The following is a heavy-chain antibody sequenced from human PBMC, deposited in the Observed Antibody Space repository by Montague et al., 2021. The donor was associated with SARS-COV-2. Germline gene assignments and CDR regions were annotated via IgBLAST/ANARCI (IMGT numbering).Heavy chain of an antibody. V-gene: IGHV4-34*01. CDR3: ARGRQHFNMIVVVMTGGEYYFDY. D-gene: IGHD3-22*01. J-gene: IGHJ4*02. CDR1: GGSFSDNY. Sequence: SETLSLTCAVYGGSFSDNYWSWIRRPPGKGLEWIGEINHRGTSNYNPPLKSRVSISVDMSKNQFSLYLGSVTAADTAVYYCARGRQHFNMIVVVMTGGEYYFDYWGQGTLVTVSS. CDR2: INHRGTS.